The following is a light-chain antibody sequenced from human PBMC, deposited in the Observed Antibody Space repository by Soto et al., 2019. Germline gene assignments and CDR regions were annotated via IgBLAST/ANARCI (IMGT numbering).Light chain of an antibody. Sequence: QSALTQPPSASGSPGQSVTISCTGTSSDVGGYNYVSWYQQHPGKAPKLMISEVSKRPSGVPDRFSGSKSGNTASLTVSGLQTEDEADYYCSSFAGNNNLVFGAGPKLTVL. CDR1: SSDVGGYNY. V-gene: IGLV2-8*01. CDR3: SSFAGNNNLV. J-gene: IGLJ2*01. CDR2: EVS.